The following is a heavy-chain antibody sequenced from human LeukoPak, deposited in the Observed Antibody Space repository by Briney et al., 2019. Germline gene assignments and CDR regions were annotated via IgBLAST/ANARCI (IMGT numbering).Heavy chain of an antibody. CDR2: IYYSGST. CDR1: GGSISSGSYY. D-gene: IGHD2-2*02. J-gene: IGHJ5*02. Sequence: SQTLSLTCTVSGGSISSGSYYWSWIRQPAGKGLEWIGYIYYSGSTYYNPSLKSRVTISVDTSKNQFSLKLSSVTAADTAVYYCARLLGYCSSTSCYNFDPWGQGTLVTVSS. CDR3: ARLLGYCSSTSCYNFDP. V-gene: IGHV4-30-4*08.